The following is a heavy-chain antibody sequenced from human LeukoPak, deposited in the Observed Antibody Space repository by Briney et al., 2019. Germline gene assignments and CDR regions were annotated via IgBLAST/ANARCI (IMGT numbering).Heavy chain of an antibody. V-gene: IGHV1-69*06. D-gene: IGHD3-10*01. Sequence: ASVKVSCKASGGTFSSYAISWVRQAPGQGLEWMGGTIPIFGTANYAQKFQGRVTITADKSTSTAYMELSSLRSEDTAVYYCARGMVRGAPSYYYMDVWGKGTTVTVSS. CDR1: GGTFSSYA. CDR2: TIPIFGTA. CDR3: ARGMVRGAPSYYYMDV. J-gene: IGHJ6*03.